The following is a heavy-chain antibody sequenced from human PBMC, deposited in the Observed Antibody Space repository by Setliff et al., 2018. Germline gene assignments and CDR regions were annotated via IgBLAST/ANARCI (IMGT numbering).Heavy chain of an antibody. CDR2: INHSGST. J-gene: IGHJ4*02. V-gene: IGHV4-34*01. D-gene: IGHD2-8*02. CDR3: TVYNTGSSKDHY. Sequence: SETLSLTCAVYGGSFSGYYWSWIRQPPGKGLEWIGEINHSGSTNYNPSLKSRVTISVDTSTNQFSLQLSSVTAADTALYYCTVYNTGSSKDHYWGQGTPVTVSS. CDR1: GGSFSGYY.